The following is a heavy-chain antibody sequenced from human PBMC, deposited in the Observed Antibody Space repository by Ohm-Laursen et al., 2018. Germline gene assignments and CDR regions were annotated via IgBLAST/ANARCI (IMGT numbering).Heavy chain of an antibody. D-gene: IGHD2-2*01. V-gene: IGHV3-21*01. CDR3: ARDDCSSTSCPDLDY. J-gene: IGHJ4*02. CDR2: ISSSSSYI. Sequence: SLRLSCSASGFTFSTYSMNWVRQAPGKGLEWVSSISSSSSYIYYADSVKGRFTISRDNAKNSLSLQMNSLRAEDTAVYYCARDDCSSTSCPDLDYWGQGTLVSVSS. CDR1: GFTFSTYS.